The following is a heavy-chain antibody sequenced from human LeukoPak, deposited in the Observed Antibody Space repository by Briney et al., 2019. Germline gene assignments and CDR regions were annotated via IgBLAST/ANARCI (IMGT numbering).Heavy chain of an antibody. J-gene: IGHJ4*02. CDR3: ARTEYLRAGTFDY. D-gene: IGHD6-19*01. Sequence: SETLSLTCAVYGGSFSGYYWSWIRQPPGKGLEWIGEINHSGSTNYNPSLKSRVTISVDTSKNQFSLKLSSVTAADTAVYYCARTEYLRAGTFDYWGQGTLVTVSS. CDR1: GGSFSGYY. CDR2: INHSGST. V-gene: IGHV4-34*01.